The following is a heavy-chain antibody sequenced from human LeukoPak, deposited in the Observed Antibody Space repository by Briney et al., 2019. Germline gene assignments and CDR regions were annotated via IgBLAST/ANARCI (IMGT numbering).Heavy chain of an antibody. CDR1: GGSINKYY. CDR3: AKGRRVFEKILALFAP. Sequence: SETLSLTCTVSGGSINKYYWSWIRQSPGKGLEWLGYVHDSAGTIYNPSLKSRVTISVGTSKTQFSLKVTSVTTADTAVYYCAKGRRVFEKILALFAPWGREILVPVPS. CDR2: VHDSAGT. V-gene: IGHV4-59*01. J-gene: IGHJ5*02. D-gene: IGHD3-3*01.